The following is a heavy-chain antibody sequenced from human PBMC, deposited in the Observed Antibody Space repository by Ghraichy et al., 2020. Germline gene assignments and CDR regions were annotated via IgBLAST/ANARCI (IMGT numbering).Heavy chain of an antibody. CDR2: IYTSGST. J-gene: IGHJ2*01. CDR3: ARGYVWGSTYWYFDL. D-gene: IGHD3-16*01. V-gene: IGHV4-61*02. CDR1: GGSISSGSYY. Sequence: SETLSLTCTVSGGSISSGSYYWSWIRQPAGKGLEWIGRIYTSGSTNYNPSLKSRVTISVDTSKNQFSLKLSSVTAADTAVYYCARGYVWGSTYWYFDLWGRGTLVTVSS.